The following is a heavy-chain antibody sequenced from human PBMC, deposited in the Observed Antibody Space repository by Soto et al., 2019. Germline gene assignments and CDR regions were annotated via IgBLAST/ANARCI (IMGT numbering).Heavy chain of an antibody. CDR1: GGTFSSYA. CDR2: IIPIFGTA. Sequence: QVQLVQSGAEVKKPGSSVKVSCKASGGTFSSYAISWVRQAPGQGLEWMGGIIPIFGTANYAQKFQGRVTITADESTSTAYMELSSLRSEDTAVYYCARVYYDSSGYYYYFDYWGQGTLVTVSS. D-gene: IGHD3-22*01. J-gene: IGHJ4*02. V-gene: IGHV1-69*12. CDR3: ARVYYDSSGYYYYFDY.